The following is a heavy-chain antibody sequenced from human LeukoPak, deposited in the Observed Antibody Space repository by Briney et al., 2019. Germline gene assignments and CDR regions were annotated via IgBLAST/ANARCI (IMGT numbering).Heavy chain of an antibody. CDR2: IVPIFGTA. CDR3: ARDRAAAGLNNWFDP. J-gene: IGHJ5*02. D-gene: IGHD6-13*01. CDR1: GYTFTSYY. V-gene: IGHV1-69*13. Sequence: SVKVSCKASGYTFTSYYMHWVRQAPGQGLEWMGGIVPIFGTADYAQKFQGRVTITADESTSTAYMELSSLRSEDTAVYYCARDRAAAGLNNWFDPWGQGTRVTVSS.